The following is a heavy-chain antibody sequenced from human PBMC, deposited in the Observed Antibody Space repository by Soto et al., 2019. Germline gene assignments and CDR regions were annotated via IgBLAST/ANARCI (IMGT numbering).Heavy chain of an antibody. J-gene: IGHJ6*02. CDR3: ARAPGWGDYDFWSVYYRPPGVYYYGMDV. CDR1: GGSISSGGYY. Sequence: SETLSLTCTVSGGSISSGGYYWSWIRQHPGKGLEWIGYIYYSGSTYYNPSLKSRVTISVDTSKNQFSLKLSSVTAADTAVYYCARAPGWGDYDFWSVYYRPPGVYYYGMDVGGQGTTVTVSS. CDR2: IYYSGST. D-gene: IGHD3-3*01. V-gene: IGHV4-31*03.